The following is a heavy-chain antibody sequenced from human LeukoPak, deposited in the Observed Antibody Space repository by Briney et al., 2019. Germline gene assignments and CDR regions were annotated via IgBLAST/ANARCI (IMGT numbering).Heavy chain of an antibody. Sequence: GGSLRLSCAASGFTFSSYAMSWVRQAPGKGLEWVSAISGSGGSTYYADSVKGRFTISRDNSKNTLYLQMNSLRAEDTAVYYCAKSVYGDYGLGASRPYWGQGTLVTVSS. CDR1: GFTFSSYA. CDR3: AKSVYGDYGLGASRPY. V-gene: IGHV3-23*01. J-gene: IGHJ4*02. CDR2: ISGSGGST. D-gene: IGHD4-17*01.